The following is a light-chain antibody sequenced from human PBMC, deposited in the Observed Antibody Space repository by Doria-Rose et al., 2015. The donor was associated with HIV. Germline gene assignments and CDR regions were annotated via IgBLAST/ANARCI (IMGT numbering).Light chain of an antibody. J-gene: IGKJ1*01. CDR1: QSFSSTY. CDR2: DGS. CDR3: HQYGTSWT. Sequence: PGERATLSCRASQSFSSTYLARYQQKPGQAPSLLIYDGSTRATGIPDRFSASGSGTDFTLTINRLEPEDFALYYCHQYGTSWTSGQGTKVEI. V-gene: IGKV3-20*01.